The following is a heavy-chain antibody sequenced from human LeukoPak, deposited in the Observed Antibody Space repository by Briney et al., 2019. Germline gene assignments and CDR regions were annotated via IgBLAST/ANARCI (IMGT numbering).Heavy chain of an antibody. V-gene: IGHV4-61*02. CDR3: ARAIKSSGYYRGGSHRYFDL. J-gene: IGHJ2*01. CDR2: IYTSGST. Sequence: SETLSLTCTVSGGSISSGSYYWSWIRQPAGKGLEWIGRIYTSGSTNYNPSLKSRVTISVDTSKNQFSLKLSSVTAADTAVYYCARAIKSSGYYRGGSHRYFDLWGRGTLVTVSS. CDR1: GGSISSGSYY. D-gene: IGHD3-22*01.